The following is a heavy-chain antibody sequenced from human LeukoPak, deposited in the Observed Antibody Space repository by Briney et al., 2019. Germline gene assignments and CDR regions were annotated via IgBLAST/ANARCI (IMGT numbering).Heavy chain of an antibody. Sequence: PGASVKVSCKASGGTFSSYAISWVRQAPGQGLEWMGGVIPIFGTANYAQKFQGRVTITADESTSTAYMELSSLRSEDTAVYYCARDRRNRTNYYYYMDVWGKGTTVTVSS. CDR2: VIPIFGTA. CDR1: GGTFSSYA. D-gene: IGHD1-7*01. CDR3: ARDRRNRTNYYYYMDV. J-gene: IGHJ6*03. V-gene: IGHV1-69*13.